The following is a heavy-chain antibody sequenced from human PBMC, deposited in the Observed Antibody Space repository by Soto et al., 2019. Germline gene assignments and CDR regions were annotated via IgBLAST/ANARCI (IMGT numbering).Heavy chain of an antibody. CDR2: ISYDGSNK. V-gene: IGHV3-30-3*01. CDR3: ARPVAVDTAMKNCFDP. CDR1: GFTFSSYA. J-gene: IGHJ5*02. Sequence: GGSLRLSCAASGFTFSSYAMHWGRQAPGKGLEWVALISYDGSNKYYADSVKGRFTISRDNSKNTLYLQMNSLRAEDTAVYYCARPVAVDTAMKNCFDPWGQGTLVTVS. D-gene: IGHD5-18*01.